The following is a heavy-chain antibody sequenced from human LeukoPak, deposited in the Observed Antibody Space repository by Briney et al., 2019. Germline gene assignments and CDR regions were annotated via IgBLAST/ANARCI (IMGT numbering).Heavy chain of an antibody. D-gene: IGHD3-10*01. Sequence: GGSLRLSCAASGFTFSRYAMSWVRQAPGKGLGCVSGISGIGGSTYYADSVKGRFTISRDSSKTTLYLRINNLRAEDTAVYYCAKDLGMFTMVRGVIGCYFDYWGQGTLVTVSS. V-gene: IGHV3-23*01. CDR1: GFTFSRYA. CDR2: ISGIGGST. J-gene: IGHJ4*02. CDR3: AKDLGMFTMVRGVIGCYFDY.